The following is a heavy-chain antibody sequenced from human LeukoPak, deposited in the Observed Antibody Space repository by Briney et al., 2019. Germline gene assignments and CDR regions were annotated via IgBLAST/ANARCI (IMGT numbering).Heavy chain of an antibody. CDR1: GFTFSSYA. D-gene: IGHD3-22*01. V-gene: IGHV3-23*01. CDR2: ISGSGSST. CDR3: AKGATYSYDSSGYFDY. Sequence: GGSLRLSCAASGFTFSSYAMSWVRRAPGKGLEWVSAISGSGSSTYYADSVKGRFTISRDKSKNTLYPQMNSLRAEDTAVYYCAKGATYSYDSSGYFDYWGQGTLVTVSS. J-gene: IGHJ4*02.